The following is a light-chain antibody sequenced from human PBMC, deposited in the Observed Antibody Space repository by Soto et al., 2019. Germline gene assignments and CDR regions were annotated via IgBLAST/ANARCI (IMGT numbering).Light chain of an antibody. J-gene: IGKJ2*01. V-gene: IGKV3-20*01. Sequence: EIVLTQSPGTLSLSPGERATLSCRASQSVSSSYLAWYQQKPGQAPRLLIYGASSRATGIPDRYSGSGAGTDFTLTISRLEPEDFALYYCQQYGSSPPSYTFGQGTELEIK. CDR2: GAS. CDR1: QSVSSSY. CDR3: QQYGSSPPSYT.